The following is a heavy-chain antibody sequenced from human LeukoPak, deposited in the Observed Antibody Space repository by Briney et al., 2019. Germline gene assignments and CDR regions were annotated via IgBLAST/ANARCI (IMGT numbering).Heavy chain of an antibody. CDR1: GFTFSSYS. J-gene: IGHJ4*02. V-gene: IGHV3-21*01. Sequence: KPGGSLRLSCAASGFTFSSYSMNWVRQAPGKGLEWVSSISSSSSYIYYADSVKGRFTISRDNAKNSLYLQMNSLRAEDTAVYYCAREYSYGPLGDFVAFDYWGQGTLVTVSS. D-gene: IGHD5-18*01. CDR3: AREYSYGPLGDFVAFDY. CDR2: ISSSSSYI.